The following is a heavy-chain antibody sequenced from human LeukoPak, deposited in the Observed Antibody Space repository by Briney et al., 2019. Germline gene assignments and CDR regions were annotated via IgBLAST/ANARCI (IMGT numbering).Heavy chain of an antibody. CDR3: ARLTWEPRDAFDI. CDR2: IYPGGSDT. V-gene: IGHV5-51*01. CDR1: GYSFPTYW. Sequence: GESLKISCLGSGYSFPTYWIGWVRQMPGKGLEWMGVIYPGGSDTRYSPSFQGQVTISADKSISTAYLQWSSLKASDTAMYYCARLTWEPRDAFDIWGQGTMVTVYS. D-gene: IGHD1-26*01. J-gene: IGHJ3*02.